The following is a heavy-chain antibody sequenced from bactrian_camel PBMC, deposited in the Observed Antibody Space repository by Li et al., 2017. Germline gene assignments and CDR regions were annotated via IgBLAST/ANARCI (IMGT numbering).Heavy chain of an antibody. CDR1: GYTHMGDY. Sequence: QLVESGGGSVQTGGSLRLSCAVTGYTHMGDYMGWFRQYPGQEREGVSAIYTGGKSTYYADSVKGRFTISHDSAKNTLYLQMDGLNPEDSAMYYCAAGFTVESMSSSTGYCPPTMRGQGTQVTVS. J-gene: IGHJ4*01. CDR3: AAGFTVESMSSSTGYCPPTM. V-gene: IGHV3S28*01. D-gene: IGHD4*01. CDR2: IYTGGKST.